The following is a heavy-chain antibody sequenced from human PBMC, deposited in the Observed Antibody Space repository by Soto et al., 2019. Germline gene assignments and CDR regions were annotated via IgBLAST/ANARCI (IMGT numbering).Heavy chain of an antibody. CDR3: ASDYYDSSGTWAFDI. J-gene: IGHJ3*02. CDR2: IDPSDSYT. V-gene: IGHV5-10-1*01. Sequence: GESLKISCKGSGYSFTSYWISWVRQMPGKGLEWMGRIDPSDSYTNYSPSFQGHVTISADKSISTAYLQWSSLKASDAAMYYCASDYYDSSGTWAFDIWGQGTMVTVSS. D-gene: IGHD3-22*01. CDR1: GYSFTSYW.